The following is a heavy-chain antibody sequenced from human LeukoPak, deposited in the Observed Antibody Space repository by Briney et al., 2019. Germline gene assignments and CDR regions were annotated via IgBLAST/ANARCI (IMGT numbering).Heavy chain of an antibody. D-gene: IGHD1-26*01. V-gene: IGHV1-18*01. J-gene: IGHJ4*02. Sequence: ASVKVSCKASGYTFTSYGISWVRQAPGQGLEWMGWISAYNGNTNYAQKLQGRVTMTTDTSTSTACMELRSLRSDDTAVYYCATQHSGSYYFDYWGQGTLVTVSS. CDR1: GYTFTSYG. CDR3: ATQHSGSYYFDY. CDR2: ISAYNGNT.